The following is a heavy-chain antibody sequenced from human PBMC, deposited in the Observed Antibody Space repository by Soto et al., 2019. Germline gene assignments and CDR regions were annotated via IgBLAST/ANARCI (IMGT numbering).Heavy chain of an antibody. D-gene: IGHD4-17*01. J-gene: IGHJ5*02. CDR2: IYWNDDS. CDR3: AHRGYGDYPRDNWFDP. V-gene: IGHV2-5*01. CDR1: GFSLTTGGAG. Sequence: SGPTLVNPTHTLTLTCTFSGFSLTTGGAGVGWIRQPPGKALEWLALIYWNDDSRYSPSLNSRLTITKDTSKNQVVLRMTNMDPVDTATYYCAHRGYGDYPRDNWFDPWGQGILVTVSS.